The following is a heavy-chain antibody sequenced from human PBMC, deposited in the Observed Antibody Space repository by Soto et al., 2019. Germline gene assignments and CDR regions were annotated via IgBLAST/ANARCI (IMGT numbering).Heavy chain of an antibody. J-gene: IGHJ6*02. CDR2: IIDSGGST. CDR1: GFTFSSCA. Sequence: PGGSLRLSCAASGFTFSSCAMVWVRQAPGKGLEWVSDIIDSGGSTYYADSVKGRFTISRDNSKSTLYLQMNSLRAEDTALYYCAKGRSYYYYYGVDVWVQGTTVTVSS. CDR3: AKGRSYYYYYGVDV. V-gene: IGHV3-23*01.